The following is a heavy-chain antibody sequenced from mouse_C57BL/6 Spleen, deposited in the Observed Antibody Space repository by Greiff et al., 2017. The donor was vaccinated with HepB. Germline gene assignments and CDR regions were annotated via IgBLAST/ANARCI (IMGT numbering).Heavy chain of an antibody. J-gene: IGHJ1*03. CDR2: IDPSDSYT. V-gene: IGHV1-50*01. Sequence: QVQLQQSGAELVKPGASVKLSCKASGYTFTSYWMQWVKQRPGQGLEWIGEIDPSDSYTNYNQKFKGKATLTVDTSSSTAYMQLSSLTSEDSAVYYCAKKRSFDVWGTGTTVTVSS. CDR3: AKKRSFDV. CDR1: GYTFTSYW.